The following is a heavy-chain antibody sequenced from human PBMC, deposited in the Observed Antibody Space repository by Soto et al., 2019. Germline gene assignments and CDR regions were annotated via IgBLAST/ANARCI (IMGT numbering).Heavy chain of an antibody. D-gene: IGHD3-9*01. CDR2: ISSDGSST. CDR3: ASIILTGPIVDY. Sequence: GSLRLSCAASGFTFSSYWMHWVRQAPGKGLVWLSRISSDGSSTSYADSVEGRFTVSGDNAKNTLYLQMNSLRAEDTAVYYCASIILTGPIVDYWGQGTLVTVSS. J-gene: IGHJ4*02. CDR1: GFTFSSYW. V-gene: IGHV3-74*01.